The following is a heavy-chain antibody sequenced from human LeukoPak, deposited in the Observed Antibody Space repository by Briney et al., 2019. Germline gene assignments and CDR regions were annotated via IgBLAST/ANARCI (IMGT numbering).Heavy chain of an antibody. CDR1: GFTFSSYW. CDR3: ARGRPHGNDY. CDR2: IARDGSST. J-gene: IGHJ4*02. D-gene: IGHD4-23*01. Sequence: GGSLRLSCAASGFTFSSYWMNWVRQAPGKGLVWVSRIARDGSSTTYADSVKGRFSISRDNAKNTLYLQMNSLRVEDTAVYYCARGRPHGNDYWGQGTLVTVSS. V-gene: IGHV3-74*01.